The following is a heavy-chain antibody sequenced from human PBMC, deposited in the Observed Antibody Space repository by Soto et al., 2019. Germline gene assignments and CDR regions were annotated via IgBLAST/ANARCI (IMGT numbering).Heavy chain of an antibody. CDR3: ARGVTSFGETPYNWFDP. D-gene: IGHD3-3*01. J-gene: IGHJ5*02. CDR2: INPNSGGT. V-gene: IGHV1-2*04. Sequence: ASVKVSCEASGYTFTGYYMHWVRQAPGQGLEWMGWINPNSGGTNYAQKFQGWVTMTRDTSISTAYMELSRLRSDDTAVYYCARGVTSFGETPYNWFDPWGQGTLVTVS. CDR1: GYTFTGYY.